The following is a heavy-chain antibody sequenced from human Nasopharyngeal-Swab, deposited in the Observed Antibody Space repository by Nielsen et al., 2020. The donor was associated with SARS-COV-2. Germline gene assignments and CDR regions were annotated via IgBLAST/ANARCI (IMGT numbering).Heavy chain of an antibody. CDR3: ARVEDNFGDYIDY. D-gene: IGHD4-17*01. Sequence: SLKISCAASGFRSSDYYMSWIRQAPGKGLEWVAYISSDRSIYTFYADSVKGRFTISRDTAKNSLSLQMDSLRVEDTAVYFCARVEDNFGDYIDYWGQGTLVAVSS. J-gene: IGHJ4*02. V-gene: IGHV3-11*06. CDR2: ISSDRSIYT. CDR1: GFRSSDYY.